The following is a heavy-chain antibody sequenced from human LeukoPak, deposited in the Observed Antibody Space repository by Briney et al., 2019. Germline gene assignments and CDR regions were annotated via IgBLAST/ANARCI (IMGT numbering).Heavy chain of an antibody. CDR2: ISYDGSNK. V-gene: IGHV3-30*03. J-gene: IGHJ3*01. CDR3: VRDLHWGGFDV. CDR1: GFTFSSYG. Sequence: GGSLRLSCAASGFTFSSYGMHWVRQAPGKGLEWVAVISYDGSNKYYADSVKGRFTISRDNPKSTVSLQMSSLRAEDTALYYCVRDLHWGGFDVWGQGTMVTVSS. D-gene: IGHD7-27*01.